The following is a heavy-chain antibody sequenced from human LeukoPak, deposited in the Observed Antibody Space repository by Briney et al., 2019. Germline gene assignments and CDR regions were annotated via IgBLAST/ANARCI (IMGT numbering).Heavy chain of an antibody. V-gene: IGHV4-30-4*08. CDR1: GGSISSGDYY. Sequence: SETLSLTCTVSGGSISSGDYYWSWIRQPPGKGLEWIGYIYYSGSTYYNPSPKSRVTISVDTSKNQFSLKLSSVTAADTAVYYCARGKPIVATILSLKPLDYWGQGTLVTVSS. D-gene: IGHD5-12*01. CDR2: IYYSGST. CDR3: ARGKPIVATILSLKPLDY. J-gene: IGHJ4*02.